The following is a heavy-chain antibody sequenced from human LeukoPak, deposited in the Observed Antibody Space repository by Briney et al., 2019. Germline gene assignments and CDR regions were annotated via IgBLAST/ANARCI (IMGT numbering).Heavy chain of an antibody. CDR3: GKGLYHDYSGIGDC. D-gene: IGHD3-22*01. CDR1: GFTFSSYA. Sequence: GGSLRLSCAASGFTFSSYAMSWVRQAPGKGLEWVSAVSASGGNTYYADSVKGRFTISRGNSKNTLYLQVNSLRAEDTAVYYCGKGLYHDYSGIGDCWGQGTLVTVSS. J-gene: IGHJ4*02. CDR2: VSASGGNT. V-gene: IGHV3-23*01.